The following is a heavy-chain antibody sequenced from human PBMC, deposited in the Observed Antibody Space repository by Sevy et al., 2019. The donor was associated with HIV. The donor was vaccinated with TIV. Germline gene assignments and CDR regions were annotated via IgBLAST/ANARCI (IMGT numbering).Heavy chain of an antibody. V-gene: IGHV3-43D*03. CDR1: GFTFDDYA. Sequence: GSLRLSCAASGFTFDDYAMHWVRQAPGKGLEWVSLISWDGGSTYYAASVKGRFTISRDNSKNSLYLQMNSLRAEDTALYYCAKDTSYSSSWYLLDYWGQGTLVTVSS. CDR3: AKDTSYSSSWYLLDY. CDR2: ISWDGGST. D-gene: IGHD6-13*01. J-gene: IGHJ4*02.